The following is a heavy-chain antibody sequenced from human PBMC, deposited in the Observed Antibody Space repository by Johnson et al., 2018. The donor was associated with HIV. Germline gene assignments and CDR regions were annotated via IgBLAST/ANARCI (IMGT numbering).Heavy chain of an antibody. CDR2: ISGGGGST. Sequence: VLLLESGGGLVQPGGSLRLSCAASGFTFSSYAMSWVRQAPGKGLEWVSGISGGGGSTYYADSVKGRFTISRDNTKNTLYLQMNSLRAEDTAVYYCAKEYGDYGFVRDAFESWGQGTVGTLSS. CDR3: AKEYGDYGFVRDAFES. D-gene: IGHD4-17*01. CDR1: GFTFSSYA. J-gene: IGHJ3*02. V-gene: IGHV3-23*01.